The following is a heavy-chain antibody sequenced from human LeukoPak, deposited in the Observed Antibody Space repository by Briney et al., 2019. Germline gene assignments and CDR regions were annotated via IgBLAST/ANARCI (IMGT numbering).Heavy chain of an antibody. CDR3: AKQPTIHSSGWYGVDY. J-gene: IGHJ4*02. Sequence: ASVKVSCKASGYTSTSYGISWVRQAPGQGLEWMGWISAYNGNTNYAQKLQGRVTMTTDTSTSTAYMELRSLRSDDTAVYYCAKQPTIHSSGWYGVDYWGQGTLVTVSS. D-gene: IGHD6-19*01. CDR2: ISAYNGNT. V-gene: IGHV1-18*04. CDR1: GYTSTSYG.